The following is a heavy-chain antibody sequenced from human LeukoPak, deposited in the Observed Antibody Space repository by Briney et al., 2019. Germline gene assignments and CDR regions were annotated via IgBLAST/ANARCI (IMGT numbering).Heavy chain of an antibody. CDR3: ATGSSAWYDY. V-gene: IGHV3-74*01. CDR1: GLTFSSYW. D-gene: IGHD6-19*01. J-gene: IGHJ4*02. Sequence: PGGSLRLSCAASGLTFSSYWMHWVRQAPGKGLVWVSRINSDGSDTRYADSVKGRFTISRDNAKNTVYLQMNGLRVEDTAVYYCATGSSAWYDYWGQGTLVTVSS. CDR2: INSDGSDT.